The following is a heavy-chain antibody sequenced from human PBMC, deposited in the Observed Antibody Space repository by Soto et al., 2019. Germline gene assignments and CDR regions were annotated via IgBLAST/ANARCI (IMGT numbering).Heavy chain of an antibody. CDR3: ARGRGYYDFWSGYQPFDY. Sequence: KPSETLSLTCAVSGGSISSGGYSWSWIRQPPGKGLEWIGYIYHSGSTYYNPSLKSRVTISVDRSKNQFSLKLSSVTAADTAVYYCARGRGYYDFWSGYQPFDYWGKGTLVTVSS. J-gene: IGHJ4*02. CDR1: GGSISSGGYS. D-gene: IGHD3-3*01. CDR2: IYHSGST. V-gene: IGHV4-30-2*01.